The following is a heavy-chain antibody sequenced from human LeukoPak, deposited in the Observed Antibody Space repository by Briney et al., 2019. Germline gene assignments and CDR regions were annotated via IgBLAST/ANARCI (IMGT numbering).Heavy chain of an antibody. V-gene: IGHV3-21*01. CDR2: ISSSSSYI. Sequence: GGSLRLSCAASGFTFSSYSMNWVRQAPGKGLEWASSISSSSSYIYYADSVKGRFTISRDNAKNSLYLQMNSLRAEDTAVYYCARVSFDPYCSGGSCYSDYWGQGTLVTVSS. CDR1: GFTFSSYS. D-gene: IGHD2-15*01. J-gene: IGHJ4*02. CDR3: ARVSFDPYCSGGSCYSDY.